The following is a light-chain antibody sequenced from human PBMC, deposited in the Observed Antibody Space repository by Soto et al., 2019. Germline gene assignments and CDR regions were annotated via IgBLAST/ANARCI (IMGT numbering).Light chain of an antibody. V-gene: IGKV3-20*01. CDR1: ETVAGSY. CDR2: GAS. J-gene: IGKJ1*01. Sequence: EIVLTQSPGTLSLPPGERATLSCRASETVAGSYLAWYQQKPGQAPRLLIHGASTRATGIADRFSGSGSGTDFTLTISRLEPEDFAVYYCQLYGTSPKTFGQGTKVDIK. CDR3: QLYGTSPKT.